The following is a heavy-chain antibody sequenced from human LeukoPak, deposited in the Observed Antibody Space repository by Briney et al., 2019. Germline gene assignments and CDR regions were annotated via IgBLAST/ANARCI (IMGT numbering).Heavy chain of an antibody. V-gene: IGHV3-30-3*01. D-gene: IGHD3-22*01. J-gene: IGHJ4*02. CDR2: ISYDGSNK. CDR3: ARDTDTSGYYPDDY. Sequence: GSLRLSXAASGFTLSSYAMHWVRQAPGKGLEWVAVISYDGSNKYYADSVKGRFTISRDDSMNTLYLQMSRLRAEDTAVYYCARDTDTSGYYPDDYWGQGALVTVSS. CDR1: GFTLSSYA.